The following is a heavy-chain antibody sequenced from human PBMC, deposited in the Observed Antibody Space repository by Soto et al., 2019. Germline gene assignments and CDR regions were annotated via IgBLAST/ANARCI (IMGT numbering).Heavy chain of an antibody. CDR2: ISSSSSYI. D-gene: IGHD2-21*01. Sequence: GGSLRLSCAASGFTFSSYAMSWVRQAPGKGLEWVSSISSSSSYIYYADSVKGRFTISRDNAKNSLYLQMNSLRAEDTAVYYCARPPRRDVAGSFDYWGQGTLVTVSS. V-gene: IGHV3-21*01. CDR1: GFTFSSYA. J-gene: IGHJ4*02. CDR3: ARPPRRDVAGSFDY.